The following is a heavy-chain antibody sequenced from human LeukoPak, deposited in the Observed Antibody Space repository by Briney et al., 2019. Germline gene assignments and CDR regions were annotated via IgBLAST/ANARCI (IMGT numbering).Heavy chain of an antibody. Sequence: GGSLRLSCAASGFTVSSNYMSWVRQAPGKGLEWVSVIYSGGSTYYADSVKGRFTISRDNSKNTLYLQMNSLRAEDTAVYYCARDPYTGAYGAFDIWGQGTMVTVSS. V-gene: IGHV3-66*01. CDR3: ARDPYTGAYGAFDI. CDR1: GFTVSSNY. J-gene: IGHJ3*02. D-gene: IGHD2-8*02. CDR2: IYSGGST.